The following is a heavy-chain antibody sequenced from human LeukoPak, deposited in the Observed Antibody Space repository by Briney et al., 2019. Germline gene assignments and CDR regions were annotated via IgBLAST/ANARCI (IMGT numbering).Heavy chain of an antibody. CDR2: IYYSGST. D-gene: IGHD3-3*01. J-gene: IGHJ6*03. CDR3: SWVTVSPTYYYVDV. V-gene: IGHV4-30-4*08. CDR1: GGSISSGDYY. Sequence: PSQTLSLTCTVSGGSISSGDYYWSWIRQPPGKGLEWIGYIYYSGSTYYNPSLKSRVTISVDTSKNQFSLKLSSVTAADTAVYYCSWVTVSPTYYYVDVWGKGTTVTVSS.